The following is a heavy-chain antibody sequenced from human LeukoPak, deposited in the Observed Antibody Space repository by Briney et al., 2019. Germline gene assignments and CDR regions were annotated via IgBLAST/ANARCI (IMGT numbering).Heavy chain of an antibody. Sequence: SETLSLTCTVSGGSVSSDSYYWSWIRQPPGKGLEWIGEINHSGSTNYNPSLKSRVTISVDTSKDQFSLKLSSVTAADTAVYYCARGGIVGATETNFDYWGQGTLVTVSS. CDR2: INHSGST. V-gene: IGHV4-34*01. CDR3: ARGGIVGATETNFDY. D-gene: IGHD1-26*01. J-gene: IGHJ4*02. CDR1: GGSVSSDSYY.